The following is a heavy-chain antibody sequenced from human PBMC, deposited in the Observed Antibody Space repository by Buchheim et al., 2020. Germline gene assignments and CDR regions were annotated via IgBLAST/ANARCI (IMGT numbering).Heavy chain of an antibody. V-gene: IGHV3-30-3*01. CDR3: ARASGYLDY. CDR1: GFTFSSYA. Sequence: QVQLVESGGGVVQPGRSLRLSCAASGFTFSSYAMHWVRQAPGKGLEWVAVISYDGSNKYYADSVKGRFTIPRDNSKNTMYLQMNSLRAEDTAVYYCARASGYLDYWGQGTL. CDR2: ISYDGSNK. D-gene: IGHD3-3*01. J-gene: IGHJ4*02.